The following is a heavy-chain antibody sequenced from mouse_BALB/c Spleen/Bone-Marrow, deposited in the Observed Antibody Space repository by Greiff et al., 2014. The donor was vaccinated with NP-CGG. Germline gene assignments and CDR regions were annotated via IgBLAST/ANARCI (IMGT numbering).Heavy chain of an antibody. CDR3: TLWCYAMDY. Sequence: VQLQQSGAELVKPGASVKLSCKASGYTFTSYYMYWVKQRPGQGLEWIGEISPSNGGTNFNEEFKSKATLTVDKSSSTAYMQLSSLTSEDSAVYYCTLWCYAMDYWGQGTSVTVSS. J-gene: IGHJ4*01. V-gene: IGHV1S81*02. CDR1: GYTFTSYY. D-gene: IGHD1-1*02. CDR2: ISPSNGGT.